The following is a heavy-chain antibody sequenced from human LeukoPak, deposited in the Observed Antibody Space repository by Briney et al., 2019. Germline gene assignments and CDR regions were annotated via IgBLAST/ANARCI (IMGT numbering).Heavy chain of an antibody. J-gene: IGHJ4*02. CDR1: GFTFSSHG. CDR3: AKDRAFQAAGVTDY. D-gene: IGHD3-10*01. CDR2: VSNDGSKK. V-gene: IGHV3-30*18. Sequence: GSLRLSCVASGFTFSSHGMHWVRQAPGKGLEWVAVVSNDGSKKLYGDPVKGRFTISRDDSKNTLYLQMDSLKTEDTAVYYCAKDRAFQAAGVTDYWGQGTLVTVSS.